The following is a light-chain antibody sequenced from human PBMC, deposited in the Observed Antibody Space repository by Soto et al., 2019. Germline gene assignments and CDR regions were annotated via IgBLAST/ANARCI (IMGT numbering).Light chain of an antibody. V-gene: IGLV2-14*01. CDR1: SSDVGGFNF. CDR2: DVS. CDR3: SSYTTSSTIV. Sequence: QSVLTQAASVSGSPGQSITISCTGTSSDVGGFNFVSWYQQPPGKAPKLMIYDVSHRPSGVSNRFSGSKSGNTASLTISGLQAEDEGDYYCSSYTTSSTIVFGTGTKLTVL. J-gene: IGLJ1*01.